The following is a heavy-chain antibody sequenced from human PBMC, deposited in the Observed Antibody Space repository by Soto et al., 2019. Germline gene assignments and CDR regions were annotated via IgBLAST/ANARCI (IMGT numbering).Heavy chain of an antibody. CDR2: INPSGGST. D-gene: IGHD5-12*01. Sequence: ASVKVSCKASGYTFPRYYMHWVRQAPGQGLEWMGIINPSGGSTSYAQKFRGRVTMTRDTSTSTVYMELSSLRSEDTAVYYCASNSRYSGYDREDYFDYWGQGTLVTVSS. V-gene: IGHV1-46*01. J-gene: IGHJ4*02. CDR3: ASNSRYSGYDREDYFDY. CDR1: GYTFPRYY.